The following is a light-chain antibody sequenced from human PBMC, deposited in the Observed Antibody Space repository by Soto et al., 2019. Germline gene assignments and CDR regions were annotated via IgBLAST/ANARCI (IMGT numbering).Light chain of an antibody. J-gene: IGLJ2*01. CDR3: NSHTTSRSPV. V-gene: IGLV2-14*01. CDR2: EVN. Sequence: QSALTQPASVTGSPGQSITISCTGTSSDVGAYNYVSWYQQHPGKAPKLMVYEVNNRPSGVSDRFSGSKSGNTASLTISGLQAEDEADYYCNSHTTSRSPVFGGGTKLTVL. CDR1: SSDVGAYNY.